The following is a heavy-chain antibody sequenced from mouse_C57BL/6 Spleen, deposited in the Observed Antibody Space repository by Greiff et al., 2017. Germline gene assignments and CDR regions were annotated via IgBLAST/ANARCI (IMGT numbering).Heavy chain of an antibody. CDR3: ARGGNWDWYFDV. CDR2: ISSGSSTI. V-gene: IGHV5-17*01. CDR1: GFTFSDYG. D-gene: IGHD4-1*01. J-gene: IGHJ1*03. Sequence: EVKVEESGGGLVKPGGSLKLSCAASGFTFSDYGMHWVRQAPEKGLEWVAYISSGSSTIYYADTVKGRFTISRDNAKNTLFLQMTSLRSEDTAMYYCARGGNWDWYFDVWGTGTTVTVSS.